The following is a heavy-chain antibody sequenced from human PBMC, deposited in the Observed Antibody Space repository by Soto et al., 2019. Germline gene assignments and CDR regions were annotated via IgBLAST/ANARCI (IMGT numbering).Heavy chain of an antibody. CDR2: LYWYDST. J-gene: IGHJ4*02. CDR1: VFSLSTSGGG. V-gene: IGHV2-5*01. CDR3: AHKGPEDWPLDY. Sequence: QITLKESGPPLVRPTQTLTLTCAFSVFSLSTSGGGVGWIRQPPGKALEWLAVLYWYDSTHYSPALRSRLTITKYTAKNQVVLTMTNMDPMDTGTYYCAHKGPEDWPLDYWGQGTLVTVSS. D-gene: IGHD3-9*01.